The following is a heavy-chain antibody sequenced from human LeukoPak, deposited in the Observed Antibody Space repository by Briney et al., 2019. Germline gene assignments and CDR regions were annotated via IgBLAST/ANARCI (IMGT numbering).Heavy chain of an antibody. V-gene: IGHV3-23*01. D-gene: IGHD2-2*01. CDR1: GFPFSTYA. CDR3: AGILVVPAAVKGWFDP. CDR2: MSGSSGRT. J-gene: IGHJ5*02. Sequence: QPGGSLRLSCAASGFPFSTYAMTWVRQAPGKGLEWVSTMSGSSGRTYYADSVKGRFTISRDNAKNSLYLQMNSLRAEDTAVYYCAGILVVPAAVKGWFDPWGQGTLVTVSS.